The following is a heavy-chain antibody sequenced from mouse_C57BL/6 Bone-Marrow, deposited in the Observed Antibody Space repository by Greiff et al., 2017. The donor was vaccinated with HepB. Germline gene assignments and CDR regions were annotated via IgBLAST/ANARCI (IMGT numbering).Heavy chain of an antibody. CDR3: AGSYYYGSSYTDY. CDR2: IYPGDGDT. V-gene: IGHV1-82*01. J-gene: IGHJ2*01. D-gene: IGHD1-1*01. CDR1: GYAFSSSW. Sequence: QVQLQQSGPELVKPGASVKISCKASGYAFSSSWMNWVKQRPGKGLEWIGRIYPGDGDTNYNQKFKGKATLTADKSSSTAYMQLSSLTSEDSAVYFCAGSYYYGSSYTDYWGQGTTLTVSS.